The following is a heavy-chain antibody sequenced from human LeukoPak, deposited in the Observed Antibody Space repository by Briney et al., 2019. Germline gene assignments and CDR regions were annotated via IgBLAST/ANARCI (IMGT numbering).Heavy chain of an antibody. CDR3: TRQGSMVRGVIIKEFDY. V-gene: IGHV3-73*01. Sequence: GGSLKLSCAASGFTFSGSAMHWVRQASGKGLEWVGRIRSKANSYATAYAASVKGRSTISRDDSKNTAYLQMNSLKTEDTAVYYCTRQGSMVRGVIIKEFDYWGQGTLVTVSS. D-gene: IGHD3-10*01. CDR2: IRSKANSYAT. J-gene: IGHJ4*02. CDR1: GFTFSGSA.